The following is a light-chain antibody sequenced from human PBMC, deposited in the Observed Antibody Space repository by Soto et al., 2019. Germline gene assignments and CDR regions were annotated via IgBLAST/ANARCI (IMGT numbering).Light chain of an antibody. CDR2: DAS. J-gene: IGKJ5*01. V-gene: IGKV1-5*01. CDR1: QTISSW. CDR3: QQYHTSSIT. Sequence: DIQMTQSPSTLSASVGDRVTITCRASQTISSWLAWYQQKPGKAPNLLIYDASTLERGVPSRFSGTGSGTEFTLTIDRMQTPGFANYYCQQYHTSSITFGQGTRLEI.